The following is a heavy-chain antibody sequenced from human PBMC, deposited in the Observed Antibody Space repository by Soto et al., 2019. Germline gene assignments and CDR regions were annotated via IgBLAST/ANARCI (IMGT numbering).Heavy chain of an antibody. Sequence: SETPSLTCTVSGGSISSYYWSWIRQPPGKGLEWIGYIYYSGSTNYNPSLKSRVTISVDTSKNQFSLKLSSVTAADTAVYYCAMSTGELHFDYWGQGTLVTVSS. CDR2: IYYSGST. CDR1: GGSISSYY. CDR3: AMSTGELHFDY. D-gene: IGHD1-26*01. J-gene: IGHJ4*02. V-gene: IGHV4-59*01.